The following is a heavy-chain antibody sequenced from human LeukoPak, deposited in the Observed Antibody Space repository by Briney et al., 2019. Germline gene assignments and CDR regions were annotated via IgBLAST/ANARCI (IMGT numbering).Heavy chain of an antibody. CDR3: ARSYGSGSLLDY. CDR2: ISYDGSNK. V-gene: IGHV3-30*03. CDR1: GFTFSSYG. J-gene: IGHJ4*02. Sequence: GRSLRLSCAASGFTFSSYGMHWVRQAPSKGLEWVAVISYDGSNKYYADSVKGRFTISRDNSKNTLYLQMNSLRAEDTAVYYCARSYGSGSLLDYWGQGTLVTVSS. D-gene: IGHD3-10*01.